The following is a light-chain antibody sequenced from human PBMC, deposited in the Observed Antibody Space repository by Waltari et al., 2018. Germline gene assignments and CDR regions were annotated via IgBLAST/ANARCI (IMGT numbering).Light chain of an antibody. J-gene: IGKJ2*01. Sequence: VLTQSPGTLSLSPGERATLSCRASQSVGSNYLAWYQQKPGQTPRLLIFGASSSATGIPDRFSGSGFGTDFTLTISRLEPEDFAVYYCQQYGSSPYTFGQGTRLEIK. CDR1: QSVGSNY. CDR2: GAS. V-gene: IGKV3-20*01. CDR3: QQYGSSPYT.